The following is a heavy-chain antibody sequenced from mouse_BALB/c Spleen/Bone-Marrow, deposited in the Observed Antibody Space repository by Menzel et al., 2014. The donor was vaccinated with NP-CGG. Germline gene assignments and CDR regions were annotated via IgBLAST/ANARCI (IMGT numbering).Heavy chain of an antibody. CDR3: ARLGYYGWFAY. V-gene: IGHV4-1*02. Sequence: DVKLQESGGGLVRPGGSLKLSCAASGFDFSRYWMSWVRQAPGKGLQWIGEINPESNTINYTPSLKDKFIISRDNAKNTLYLQMSKVRSEDTALYCCARLGYYGWFAYWGQGTLVTVSA. D-gene: IGHD2-3*01. J-gene: IGHJ3*01. CDR1: GFDFSRYW. CDR2: INPESNTI.